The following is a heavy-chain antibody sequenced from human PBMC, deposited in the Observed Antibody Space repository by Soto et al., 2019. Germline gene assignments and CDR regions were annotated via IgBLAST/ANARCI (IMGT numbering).Heavy chain of an antibody. V-gene: IGHV1-69*13. Sequence: SVKVSCKASGGTFSSYAISWVRQAPGQGLEWMGGIIPIFGTANYAQKFQGRVTITADESTSTAYMELSSLRSEDTAVYYCARGAGYSSSWAKDYFDYWGQGTLVTVSS. D-gene: IGHD6-13*01. CDR3: ARGAGYSSSWAKDYFDY. J-gene: IGHJ4*02. CDR1: GGTFSSYA. CDR2: IIPIFGTA.